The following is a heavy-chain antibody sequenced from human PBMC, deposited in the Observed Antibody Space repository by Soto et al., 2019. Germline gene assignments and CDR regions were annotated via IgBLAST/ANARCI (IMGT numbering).Heavy chain of an antibody. D-gene: IGHD2-2*01. J-gene: IGHJ4*02. CDR3: ATIIIPAATNFY. CDR2: ISGSGGST. CDR1: GXTFXAXX. V-gene: IGHV3-23*01. Sequence: EVQLLESGGGLVQPGGSLRXSCAASGXTFXAXXMSWVRQAPGKGLEWVSSISGSGGSTYYADSVKGRLTISRDNSKNTLYLQMNSLRAEDTAVYYCATIIIPAATNFYWGQGTLVTVSS.